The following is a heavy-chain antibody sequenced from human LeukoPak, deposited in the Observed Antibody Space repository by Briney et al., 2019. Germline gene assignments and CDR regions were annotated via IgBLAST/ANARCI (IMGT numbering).Heavy chain of an antibody. CDR2: ISGSGGIT. CDR3: AREGRIAVAGRLFDY. Sequence: GGTLRLSCAASGFTFSSYGMSWVRRAPGKGLEWGSAISGSGGITYYADSVKGRSTISRNNSKNTMYLQMNRLRAEDTAVYYCAREGRIAVAGRLFDYWGQGTLVTVSS. V-gene: IGHV3-23*01. CDR1: GFTFSSYG. D-gene: IGHD6-19*01. J-gene: IGHJ4*02.